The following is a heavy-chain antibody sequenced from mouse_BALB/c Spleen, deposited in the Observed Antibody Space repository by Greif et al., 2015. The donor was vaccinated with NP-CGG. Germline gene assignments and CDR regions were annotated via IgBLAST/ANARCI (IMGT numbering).Heavy chain of an antibody. J-gene: IGHJ4*01. CDR2: IWGDGST. CDR1: GFSLTGYG. D-gene: IGHD1-1*02. Sequence: VMLVESGPGLVAPSQSLSITCTVSGFSLTGYGVNWVRQPPGKGLEWLGMIWGDGSTDYNSALKSRLSISKDNSKSQVFLKMSSLQTDDTARYYCARHYAHYAMDYWGQGTSVTVSS. V-gene: IGHV2-6-7*01. CDR3: ARHYAHYAMDY.